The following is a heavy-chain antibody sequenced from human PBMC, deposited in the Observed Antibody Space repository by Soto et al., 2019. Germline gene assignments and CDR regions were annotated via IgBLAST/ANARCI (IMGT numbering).Heavy chain of an antibody. Sequence: SVKVSCKASGGTFSSYAISWVRQAPGQGLEWMGGIIPIFGTANYAQKFQGRVTITADESTSTAYMELSSLRSEDTAVYYCAKVIPQDIVVVPAAFSYGMDVWGQGTTVTVSS. D-gene: IGHD2-2*01. CDR2: IIPIFGTA. CDR3: AKVIPQDIVVVPAAFSYGMDV. CDR1: GGTFSSYA. V-gene: IGHV1-69*13. J-gene: IGHJ6*02.